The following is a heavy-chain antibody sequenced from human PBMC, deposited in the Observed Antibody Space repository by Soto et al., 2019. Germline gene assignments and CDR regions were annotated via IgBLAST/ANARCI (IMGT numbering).Heavy chain of an antibody. D-gene: IGHD1-26*01. CDR1: GGSVNSPSYY. J-gene: IGHJ4*02. CDR2: VFHTGGT. V-gene: IGHV4-61*01. Sequence: PSETLSLTCTVSGGSVNSPSYYWSWIRQPPGKELEWIGYVFHTGGTVYNPSLKSRVTISIDTSQNQFALRLRSVTAADTAIYYCARIVGTPIDYWGQGTLVTVSS. CDR3: ARIVGTPIDY.